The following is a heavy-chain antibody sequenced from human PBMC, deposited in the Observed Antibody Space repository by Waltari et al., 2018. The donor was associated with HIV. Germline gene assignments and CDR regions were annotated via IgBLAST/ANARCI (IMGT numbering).Heavy chain of an antibody. Sequence: QLQLQESGPRLVKTSETLSLTCQVSGGFIRSSSYYWGWIRQPPGKGLEWIANIYYSGSAYYNPSLKSRVTISVDTSKNQFSLKLSSVTVADTAVYYCVRDVEWFRSWGQGTLVIVSS. CDR2: IYYSGSA. J-gene: IGHJ5*02. CDR1: GGFIRSSSYY. CDR3: VRDVEWFRS. V-gene: IGHV4-39*07. D-gene: IGHD3-3*01.